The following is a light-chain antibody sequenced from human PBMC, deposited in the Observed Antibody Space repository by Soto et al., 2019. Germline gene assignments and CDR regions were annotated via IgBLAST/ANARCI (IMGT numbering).Light chain of an antibody. CDR2: GAS. J-gene: IGKJ1*01. V-gene: IGKV3-20*01. CDR3: QQYGSTSWT. Sequence: EIVLTQSPGTLSLSPGEGATLSCRASQSVSTTFFAWYQQKPGQAPRLLIYGASTRATGIPDRFSGSGSGTDFTLTISRLEPEDFAVYYCQQYGSTSWTFGQGTKVEIK. CDR1: QSVSTTF.